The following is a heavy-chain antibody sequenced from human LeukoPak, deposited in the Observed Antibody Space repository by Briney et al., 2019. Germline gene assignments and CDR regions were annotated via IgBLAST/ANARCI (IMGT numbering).Heavy chain of an antibody. CDR3: AKARDPAEYFQH. J-gene: IGHJ1*01. Sequence: PGGSLRLSCAASGFTFSSYAMSWVRQAPGKGLEWVSAISGSGGSTYYADSVKGRFTISRDNSKNTLYLQMNSPRAEDTAVYYCAKARDPAEYFQHWGQGTLVTVSS. V-gene: IGHV3-23*01. CDR1: GFTFSSYA. CDR2: ISGSGGST. D-gene: IGHD2-21*02.